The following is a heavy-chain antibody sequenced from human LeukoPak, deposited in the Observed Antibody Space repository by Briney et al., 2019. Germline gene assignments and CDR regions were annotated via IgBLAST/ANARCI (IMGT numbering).Heavy chain of an antibody. J-gene: IGHJ4*02. D-gene: IGHD5/OR15-5a*01. Sequence: YPGGSLRLSCAASGFTFGDAWMSWVRQAPGKGLEWIGRIKSKIDGGATDYAAPVKGRFTISRDDSKNTLYLLMKSLRTEDTAVYYCTTFTPLRSTDYWGQGTLVTVSS. CDR3: TTFTPLRSTDY. CDR2: IKSKIDGGAT. CDR1: GFTFGDAW. V-gene: IGHV3-15*01.